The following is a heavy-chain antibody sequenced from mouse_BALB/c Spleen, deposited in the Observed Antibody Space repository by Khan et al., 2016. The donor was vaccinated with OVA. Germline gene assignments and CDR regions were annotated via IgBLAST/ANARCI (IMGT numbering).Heavy chain of an antibody. CDR3: ARPPYFSYVMDN. CDR2: INTYTGEP. Sequence: QIQLVQSGPELKKPGETVKISCKASGHTFTKYGMNWVKQAPGKGLKWMGWINTYTGEPTYADDFNGRFAFSLDTSASTAYLQINNLKNEDTATXICARPPYFSYVMDNWGQGTSVTVSS. J-gene: IGHJ4*01. D-gene: IGHD2-10*01. CDR1: GHTFTKYG. V-gene: IGHV9-3-1*01.